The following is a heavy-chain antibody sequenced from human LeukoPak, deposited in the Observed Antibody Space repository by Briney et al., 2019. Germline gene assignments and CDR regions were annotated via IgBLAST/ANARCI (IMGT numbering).Heavy chain of an antibody. D-gene: IGHD6-19*01. CDR2: IYYSGST. CDR3: ARLLVGGSYWYFDL. CDR1: GGSISSSSYY. J-gene: IGHJ2*01. V-gene: IGHV4-39*01. Sequence: SETLSLTCTVSGGSISSSSYYWGWIRQPPGKGLEWIGTIYYSGSTYYNPSLKSRVTISVDTSKNQFSLNLSSVPAADTAVYYCARLLVGGSYWYFDLWGRGTLVTVSS.